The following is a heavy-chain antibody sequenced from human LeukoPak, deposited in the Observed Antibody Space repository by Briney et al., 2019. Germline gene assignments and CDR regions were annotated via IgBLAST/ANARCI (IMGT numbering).Heavy chain of an antibody. CDR3: TTENWYVFEN. CDR1: GFPFSSYW. Sequence: GGSLRLSCAASGFPFSSYWMAWVRQAPGKGLEWVATITLEGSDSYYVDSVKGRFTVSRDNAKNSLYLQMNSLRVEDTAVFYCTTENWYVFENWGQGSLVTVSS. J-gene: IGHJ4*02. V-gene: IGHV3-7*04. D-gene: IGHD1-1*01. CDR2: ITLEGSDS.